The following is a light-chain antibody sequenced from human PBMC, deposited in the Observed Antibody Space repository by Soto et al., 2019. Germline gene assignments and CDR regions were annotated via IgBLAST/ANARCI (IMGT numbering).Light chain of an antibody. CDR1: QNISNY. V-gene: IGKV3-20*01. Sequence: IVLTQSPATLSLSPGKSDSLSCRASQNISNYLIWHQQKPGQAPRLLIYGASSRATGIPDRFSGSGSGTDFTLTISRLEPEDFAVYYCQQYGSSWTFGQGSKADIK. CDR2: GAS. CDR3: QQYGSSWT. J-gene: IGKJ1*01.